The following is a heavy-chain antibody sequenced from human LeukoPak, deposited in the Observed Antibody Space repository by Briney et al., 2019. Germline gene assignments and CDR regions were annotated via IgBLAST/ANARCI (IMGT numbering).Heavy chain of an antibody. J-gene: IGHJ4*02. V-gene: IGHV3-53*01. CDR2: IYSGGST. CDR3: ARAYYDILTGYYNGYFDY. CDR1: GFTVSSNY. Sequence: GGSLRLSCAASGFTVSSNYMSWVRQAPGKGLEWVSVIYSGGSTYYADSVKGRFTISRDNSKNTLYLQMNSLRAEDTAVYYCARAYYDILTGYYNGYFDYWGQGTLVTVSS. D-gene: IGHD3-9*01.